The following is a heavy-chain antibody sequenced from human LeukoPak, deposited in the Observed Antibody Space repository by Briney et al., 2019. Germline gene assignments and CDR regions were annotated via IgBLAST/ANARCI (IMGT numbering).Heavy chain of an antibody. CDR2: IYYSGST. CDR3: ARVSSSGGPYFFDY. D-gene: IGHD3-10*01. Sequence: SETLSLTCTVSGGSISSYYWSWIRQPPGKGLEWIAYIYYSGSTNYNPSLKSRVTISVDTSKNQFSLKLSSVTAADTAVYYCARVSSSGGPYFFDYWGQGTLVTVSS. CDR1: GGSISSYY. J-gene: IGHJ4*02. V-gene: IGHV4-59*01.